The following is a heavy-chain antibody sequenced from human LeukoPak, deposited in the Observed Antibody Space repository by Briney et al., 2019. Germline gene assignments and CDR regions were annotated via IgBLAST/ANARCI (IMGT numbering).Heavy chain of an antibody. D-gene: IGHD1-26*01. CDR1: GFTFSSHW. CDR3: ANILSGSYPIDY. Sequence: PGGSLRLSCAASGFTFSSHWMSWVRQAPGKGLEWVANIKQDGSEKYYVDSVKGRFTISRDNAKNSLYLQMNSLRAEDTAVYYCANILSGSYPIDYWGQGTLVTVSS. J-gene: IGHJ4*02. CDR2: IKQDGSEK. V-gene: IGHV3-7*01.